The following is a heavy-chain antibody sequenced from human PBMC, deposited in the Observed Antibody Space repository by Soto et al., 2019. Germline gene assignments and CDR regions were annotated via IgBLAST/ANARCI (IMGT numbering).Heavy chain of an antibody. CDR3: ARGIAAALRVGWFDP. J-gene: IGHJ5*02. Sequence: GASVKVSCKASGYTFTSYGISWVRQAPGQGLEWMGWISAYNGNTNYAQKLQGRVTMTTDTSTSTAYMELRSLSSDDTAVYYCARGIAAALRVGWFDPWGQGTLVTVSS. V-gene: IGHV1-18*04. CDR1: GYTFTSYG. D-gene: IGHD6-13*01. CDR2: ISAYNGNT.